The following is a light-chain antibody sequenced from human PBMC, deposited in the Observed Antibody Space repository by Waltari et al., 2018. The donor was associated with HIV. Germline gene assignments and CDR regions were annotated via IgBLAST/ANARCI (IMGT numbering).Light chain of an antibody. J-gene: IGKJ2*01. CDR2: GAS. Sequence: EIVLTQSPGTLSLSPGERATLSCRASQTVSNNYLAWYQQKPGQAPGLLIYGASSRATGIPDRFSGSGSGTDFTLTISRLEPEDFAVYYCQQFGTSYTFGQGTKLEVK. CDR3: QQFGTSYT. V-gene: IGKV3-20*01. CDR1: QTVSNNY.